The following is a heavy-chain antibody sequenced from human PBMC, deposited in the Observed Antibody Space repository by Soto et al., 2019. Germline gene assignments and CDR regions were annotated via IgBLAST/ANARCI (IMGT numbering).Heavy chain of an antibody. D-gene: IGHD3-22*01. Sequence: QVQLQESGPGLVEPSGTLSLTCAVSGDSISSNDWWTWVRQPPGKGLEWIVEAHYGGNIYYNPSLKSRVTISLDRSNNQMSLRLNSVTAADTAVYYCARDHQYYDSTWAFDVWGLGTMVTVSS. J-gene: IGHJ3*01. CDR1: GDSISSNDW. CDR3: ARDHQYYDSTWAFDV. CDR2: AHYGGNI. V-gene: IGHV4-4*02.